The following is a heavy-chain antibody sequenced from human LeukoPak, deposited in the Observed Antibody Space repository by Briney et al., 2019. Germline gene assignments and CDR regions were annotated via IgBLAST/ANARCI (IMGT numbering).Heavy chain of an antibody. V-gene: IGHV4-39*01. CDR3: AALLYSSGWYDDAFDI. CDR1: GGSISSSSYY. CDR2: IHYSGST. Sequence: SETLSLTCTVSGGSISSSSYYWGWIRQPPGKGLEWIGSIHYSGSTYYNPSLKSRVTISVDTSKNQFSLKLSSVTAADTAVYYCAALLYSSGWYDDAFDIWGQGTMVTVSS. J-gene: IGHJ3*02. D-gene: IGHD6-19*01.